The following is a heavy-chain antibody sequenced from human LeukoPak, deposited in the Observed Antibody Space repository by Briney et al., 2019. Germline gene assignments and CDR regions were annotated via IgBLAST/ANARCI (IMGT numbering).Heavy chain of an antibody. CDR3: ARISGGSFDAFDI. Sequence: PSETLSLTCAVYGGSFSGYYWSWIRQPPGKGLEWIGEINHSGSTNYNPSLKSRVTISVDTSKNQFSLKLSSVTAADTAVYYCARISGGSFDAFDIWGQGTMVTVSS. V-gene: IGHV4-34*01. CDR2: INHSGST. J-gene: IGHJ3*02. CDR1: GGSFSGYY. D-gene: IGHD2-15*01.